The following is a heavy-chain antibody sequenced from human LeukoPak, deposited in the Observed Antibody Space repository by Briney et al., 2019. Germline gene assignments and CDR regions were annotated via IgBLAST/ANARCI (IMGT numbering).Heavy chain of an antibody. Sequence: ASVKVSCKASGYTFTGYYMHWVRQAPGQGLEWMGWINPNSGGTNYAQKFQGRVTMTRDTSISTAYMELSRLRSDDTAVYYCARMTPTPLRYFDWFYPGKENYFDYWGQGTLVTVSS. D-gene: IGHD3-9*01. V-gene: IGHV1-2*02. CDR1: GYTFTGYY. CDR2: INPNSGGT. CDR3: ARMTPTPLRYFDWFYPGKENYFDY. J-gene: IGHJ4*02.